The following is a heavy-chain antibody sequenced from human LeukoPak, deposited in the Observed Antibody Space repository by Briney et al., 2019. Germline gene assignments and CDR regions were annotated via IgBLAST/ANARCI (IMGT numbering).Heavy chain of an antibody. V-gene: IGHV4-59*08. CDR2: IYYSGST. J-gene: IGHJ4*02. CDR3: ARRGRDGYYFDY. Sequence: SETLSLTCTGSGGSISSYYWSWIRQPPGKGLEWIGYIYYSGSTNYNPSLKSRVTISVDTSKNQFSLKLSSVTAADTAVYYCARRGRDGYYFDYWGQGTLVTVSS. CDR1: GGSISSYY. D-gene: IGHD5-24*01.